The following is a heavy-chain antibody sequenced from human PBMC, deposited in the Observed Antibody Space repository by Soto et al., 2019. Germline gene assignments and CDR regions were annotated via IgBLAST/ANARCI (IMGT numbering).Heavy chain of an antibody. J-gene: IGHJ3*02. CDR1: GYSLLELS. V-gene: IGHV1-24*01. CDR2: FDPQHDAT. Sequence: ASVKVSCKVSGYSLLELSIYWVRQAPGKGPEWMGGFDPQHDATIYAQKFQERVTITRDMSTSTAYMELSSLRSEDTAVYYCAAIAPPHYYDSSGSDAFDIWGQGTMVTVSS. CDR3: AAIAPPHYYDSSGSDAFDI. D-gene: IGHD3-22*01.